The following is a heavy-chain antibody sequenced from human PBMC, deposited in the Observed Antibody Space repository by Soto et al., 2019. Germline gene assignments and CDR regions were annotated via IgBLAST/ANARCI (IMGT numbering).Heavy chain of an antibody. D-gene: IGHD5-12*01. V-gene: IGHV3-30-3*01. CDR1: GFTFSSYA. CDR2: ISYDGSNK. J-gene: IGHJ4*02. Sequence: GGSLRLSCAASGFTFSSYAMHWVRQAPGKGLEWVAVISYDGSNKYYADSVKGRFTISRDNSKNTLYLQMNSLRAEDTAVYYCARDFYGVRWLRFYFDYWGQGTLVTVSS. CDR3: ARDFYGVRWLRFYFDY.